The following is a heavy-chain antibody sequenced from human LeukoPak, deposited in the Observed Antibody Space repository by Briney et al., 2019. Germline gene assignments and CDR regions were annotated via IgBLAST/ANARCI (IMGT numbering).Heavy chain of an antibody. D-gene: IGHD3-3*01. Sequence: SVNVSCKASGGTFSSYAISWVRQAPGQGLEWMGGITPIFGTANYAQKFQGRVTITADESTSTAYMELSSLRSEDTAVYYCARGQERFLEWLLYPYFDYWGQGTLVTVSS. CDR2: ITPIFGTA. CDR1: GGTFSSYA. V-gene: IGHV1-69*13. J-gene: IGHJ4*02. CDR3: ARGQERFLEWLLYPYFDY.